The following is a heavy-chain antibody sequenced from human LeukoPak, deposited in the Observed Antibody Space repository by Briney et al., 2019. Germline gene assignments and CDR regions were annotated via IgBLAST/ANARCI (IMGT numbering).Heavy chain of an antibody. CDR3: ARELGYCSGGSCYSRSGAFDI. CDR1: GGSISSSSYY. CDR2: IYYSGST. J-gene: IGHJ3*02. V-gene: IGHV4-61*01. Sequence: SETLSLTCTVSGGSISSSSYYWSWIRQSPGKGLEWIGYIYYSGSTNYNPSLKSRVTISVDTSKNQFSLKLSSVTAADTAVYYCARELGYCSGGSCYSRSGAFDIWGQGTMVTVSS. D-gene: IGHD2-15*01.